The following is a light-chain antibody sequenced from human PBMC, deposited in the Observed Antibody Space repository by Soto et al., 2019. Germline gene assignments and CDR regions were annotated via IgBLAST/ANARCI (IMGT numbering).Light chain of an antibody. CDR2: AES. CDR3: QQSYSSPPT. CDR1: QSISNH. J-gene: IGKJ1*01. Sequence: DIQMTQSPSSLSASVEDRVIITCRASQSISNHLKWYEQKPGKAPKLLIFAESSLQSGVPSRFSGSRSGPDFTLTISSLQPEDFATYYCQQSYSSPPTFGQGTKVEIK. V-gene: IGKV1-39*01.